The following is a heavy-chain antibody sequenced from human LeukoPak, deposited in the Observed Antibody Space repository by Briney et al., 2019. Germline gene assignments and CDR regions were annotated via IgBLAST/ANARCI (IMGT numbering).Heavy chain of an antibody. V-gene: IGHV3-21*01. CDR3: ARGGYSSTLYGRYQH. D-gene: IGHD6-13*01. J-gene: IGHJ1*01. Sequence: GGSLRLSCAASGFTFSTYSLNWVRQAPGKGLEWVSSISGSSSYIYYADSVKGRFTISRDNAKNSLYLQMNSLRAEDTAVYYCARGGYSSTLYGRYQHWGQGTLVTVSP. CDR2: ISGSSSYI. CDR1: GFTFSTYS.